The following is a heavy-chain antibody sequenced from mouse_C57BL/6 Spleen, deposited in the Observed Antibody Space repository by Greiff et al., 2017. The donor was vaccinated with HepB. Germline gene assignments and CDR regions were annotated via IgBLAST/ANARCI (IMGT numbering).Heavy chain of an antibody. CDR2: IHPNSGST. CDR1: GYTFTSYW. V-gene: IGHV1-64*01. Sequence: QVQLQQSGAELVKPGASVKLSCKASGYTFTSYWMHWVKQRPGQGLEWIGMIHPNSGSTNYNEKFKSKATLTVDKSSSTAYMQLSSLTSEDSAVYYCARSVVPRYFDVWGTGTTVTVSS. CDR3: ARSVVPRYFDV. D-gene: IGHD1-1*01. J-gene: IGHJ1*03.